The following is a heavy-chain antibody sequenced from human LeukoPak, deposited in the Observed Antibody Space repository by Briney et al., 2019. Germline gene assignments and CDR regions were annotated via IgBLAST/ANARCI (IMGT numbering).Heavy chain of an antibody. D-gene: IGHD3-10*01. J-gene: IGHJ4*02. V-gene: IGHV4-4*02. Sequence: SETLSLTCAVSGGSISSSNWWSWVRQPPGKGLEWIGEIYHSGSTNYNPSLKSRVTISVDKSKNQFSLKLSSVTAADTAVYYCASQVLLWFGELFDYFDYWGQGTLVTVSS. CDR3: ASQVLLWFGELFDYFDY. CDR2: IYHSGST. CDR1: GGSISSSNW.